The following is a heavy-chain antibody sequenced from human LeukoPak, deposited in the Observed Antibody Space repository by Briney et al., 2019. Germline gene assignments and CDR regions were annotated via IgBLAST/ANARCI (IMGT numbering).Heavy chain of an antibody. CDR2: IIPIFGTA. V-gene: IGHV1-69*01. CDR3: PRGFPFPPGKRFTQGYYYYGIDV. J-gene: IGHJ6*04. D-gene: IGHD2-15*01. CDR1: GGTFSSYA. Sequence: SVKVSCKASGGTFSSYAISWVRQAPGPGREWMGGIIPIFGTANYAQKFQGRVTITADESTSTAYMELSSLRSEDTAVYYCPRGFPFPPGKRFTQGYYYYGIDVWGKRTTVTVSS.